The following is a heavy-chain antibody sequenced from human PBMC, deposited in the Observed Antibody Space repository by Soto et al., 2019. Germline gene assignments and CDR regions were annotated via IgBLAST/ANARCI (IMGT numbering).Heavy chain of an antibody. D-gene: IGHD5-12*01. V-gene: IGHV3-30*18. CDR1: GFTFSSYG. Sequence: GGSLRLSCAASGFTFSSYGMHWVRQAPGKGLEWVAVISYDGSNKYYAEYVKGRFTISRDNSKNMLFLLMNSLRAEDTAVYYCAKDMMVATKYFDYWGQGTLVTVSS. CDR2: ISYDGSNK. CDR3: AKDMMVATKYFDY. J-gene: IGHJ4*02.